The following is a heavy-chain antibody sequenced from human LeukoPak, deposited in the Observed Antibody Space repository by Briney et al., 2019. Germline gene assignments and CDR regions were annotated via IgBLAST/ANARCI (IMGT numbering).Heavy chain of an antibody. CDR1: GYTFTSYG. CDR2: ISAYNGNT. Sequence: ASVKVSCKASGYTFTSYGISWVRQAPGQGLEWMGWISAYNGNTNYAQKLQGRVTMTTDTSTSTAYMELRSLRSDDTAVYYCASTRTYCSGGSCYGNWFDPWGQGTLVTVSS. D-gene: IGHD2-15*01. CDR3: ASTRTYCSGGSCYGNWFDP. V-gene: IGHV1-18*01. J-gene: IGHJ5*02.